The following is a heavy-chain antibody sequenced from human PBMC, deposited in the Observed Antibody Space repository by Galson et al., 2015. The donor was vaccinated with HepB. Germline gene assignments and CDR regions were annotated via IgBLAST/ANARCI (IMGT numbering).Heavy chain of an antibody. Sequence: QSGAEVKKPGESLKISCKGSGYSFTSHWIGWVRQLPGKGLEWMGIIFPGDSDTRYSPSFQGRVTISADKSINTAYVQWSRLKASDTAMYFCARLTYYYDSSDPGFDYWGQGTLVTVSS. CDR3: ARLTYYYDSSDPGFDY. V-gene: IGHV5-51*03. D-gene: IGHD3-22*01. J-gene: IGHJ4*02. CDR1: GYSFTSHW. CDR2: IFPGDSDT.